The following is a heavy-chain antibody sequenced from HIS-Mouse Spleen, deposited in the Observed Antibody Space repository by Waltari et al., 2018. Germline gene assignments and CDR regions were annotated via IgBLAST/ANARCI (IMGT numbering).Heavy chain of an antibody. J-gene: IGHJ2*01. Sequence: QVQLQESGPGLVKPSQTLSLTCPVSGGSISSGGYYWSWIRMHPGKGLEWIGYIYYSGSTYYNPSLKSRVTISVDTSKNQFSLKLSSVTAADTAVYYCARAPIRGYWYFDLWGRGTLVTVSS. CDR1: GGSISSGGYY. V-gene: IGHV4-31*03. D-gene: IGHD3-16*01. CDR3: ARAPIRGYWYFDL. CDR2: IYYSGST.